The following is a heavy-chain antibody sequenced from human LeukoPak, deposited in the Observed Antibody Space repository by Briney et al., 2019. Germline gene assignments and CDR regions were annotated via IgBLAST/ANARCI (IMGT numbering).Heavy chain of an antibody. CDR1: GGSFSGYY. CDR3: ARGVSSSWHWFDP. Sequence: PSETLSLTCAVYGGSFSGYYWSWIRQPPGKGLEWIGEINHSGSTNYNPSLKSRVTISVDTSKNQFSLKLSSVTAADTAVYYCARGVSSSWHWFDPWGQGTLVTVSS. CDR2: INHSGST. J-gene: IGHJ5*02. V-gene: IGHV4-34*01. D-gene: IGHD6-13*01.